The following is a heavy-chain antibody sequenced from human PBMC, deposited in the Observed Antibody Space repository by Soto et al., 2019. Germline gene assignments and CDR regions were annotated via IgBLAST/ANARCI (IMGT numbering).Heavy chain of an antibody. V-gene: IGHV3-21*01. CDR2: ISGSSSYI. CDR3: ATLTSHDSGGYYCY. Sequence: EVQLVESGGGLVKPGGSLRLSCAASGFTFSSYSMNWVRQAPGKGLEWVSSISGSSSYIYYADSVKGRFTISRDNAKNSLSLQLNSLRSIDTAVYYCATLTSHDSGGYYCYWGHGTLVTVSS. CDR1: GFTFSSYS. J-gene: IGHJ4*01. D-gene: IGHD3-22*01.